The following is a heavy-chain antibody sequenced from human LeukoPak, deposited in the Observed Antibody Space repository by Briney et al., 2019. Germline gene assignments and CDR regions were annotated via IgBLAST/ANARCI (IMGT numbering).Heavy chain of an antibody. CDR3: AKITPGDYARERFNWFDP. CDR2: IYSGGST. J-gene: IGHJ5*02. D-gene: IGHD4-17*01. CDR1: GFTVSSNY. V-gene: IGHV3-53*01. Sequence: GGSLRLSCAASGFTVSSNYMSWVRQAPGKGLEWVSVIYSGGSTYYADSVKGRFTISRDNSKNTLYLQMNSLRAEDTAVYYCAKITPGDYARERFNWFDPWGQGTLVTVSS.